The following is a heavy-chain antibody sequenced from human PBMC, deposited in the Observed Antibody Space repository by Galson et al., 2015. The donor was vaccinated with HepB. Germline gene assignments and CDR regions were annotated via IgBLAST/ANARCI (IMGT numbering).Heavy chain of an antibody. J-gene: IGHJ5*02. CDR3: AYGSGSYYQGNWFDP. Sequence: SEPLSLTCTVSGGSITSSSYYWGWLRQPPGKGLEWIGSIYYSGSTYYNPSLKSRVTISVDTSKNQFSLKLRSVSAADTAVYYCAYGSGSYYQGNWFDPWGQGTLVTVSS. CDR1: GGSITSSSYY. D-gene: IGHD3-10*01. CDR2: IYYSGST. V-gene: IGHV4-39*07.